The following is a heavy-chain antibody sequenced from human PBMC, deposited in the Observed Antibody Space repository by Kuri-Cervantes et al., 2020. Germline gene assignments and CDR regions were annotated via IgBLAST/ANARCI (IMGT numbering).Heavy chain of an antibody. Sequence: SETLSLTCTVSGGSVSGGTYYWSWIRQPPGKGLEWIGYIYYSGSTNYNPSLKSRVTISVDTSKNQFSLKLSSVTAADTAVYYCARDSYYDFWSGYYYYYMDVWGKGTTVTVSS. CDR1: GGSVSGGTYY. CDR2: IYYSGST. V-gene: IGHV4-61*01. D-gene: IGHD3-3*01. CDR3: ARDSYYDFWSGYYYYYMDV. J-gene: IGHJ6*03.